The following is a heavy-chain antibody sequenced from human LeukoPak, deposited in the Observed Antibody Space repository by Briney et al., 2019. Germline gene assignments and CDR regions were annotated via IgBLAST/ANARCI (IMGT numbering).Heavy chain of an antibody. CDR1: GLTFSSYS. CDR3: ARETFIAVAAGDYYYYYGMDV. V-gene: IGHV3-48*01. J-gene: IGHJ6*02. Sequence: GGSLRLSCAASGLTFSSYSMNWVRQAPGKGLEWVSYISSSSSTIYYADSVKGRFTISRDNAKNSLYLQMNSLRAEDTAVYYCARETFIAVAAGDYYYYYGMDVWGQGTTVTVSS. CDR2: ISSSSSTI. D-gene: IGHD6-19*01.